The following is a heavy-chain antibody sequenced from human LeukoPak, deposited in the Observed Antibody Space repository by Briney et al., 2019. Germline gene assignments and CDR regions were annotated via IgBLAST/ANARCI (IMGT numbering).Heavy chain of an antibody. CDR2: IYAGGRS. V-gene: IGHV4-61*02. CDR3: VRPGSA. D-gene: IGHD3-10*01. J-gene: IGHJ5*02. Sequence: SQTLSLTCTVSNVSISSGSHYWNWIRQPAGKGLEWIGRIYAGGRSNYNPSLRSRVTISVDTSKNQFSLRLSSVTATDTGVYYCVRPGSAWGQGTLVTVSS. CDR1: NVSISSGSHY.